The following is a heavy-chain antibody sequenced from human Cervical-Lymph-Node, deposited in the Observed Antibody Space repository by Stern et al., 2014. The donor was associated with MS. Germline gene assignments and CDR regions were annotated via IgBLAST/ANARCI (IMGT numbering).Heavy chain of an antibody. J-gene: IGHJ4*02. CDR3: ARGSVPATASIDY. Sequence: QVQLVQSGAEVKKPGASVKVSCKASGYTFTSYAMHWVRQAPGQRLEWMGWINAGNGNTKYSQKFQGRVTITRDTSASTAYMELSSLRSEDPAVYYCARGSVPATASIDYWGQGTLVTVSS. CDR2: INAGNGNT. D-gene: IGHD2-2*01. CDR1: GYTFTSYA. V-gene: IGHV1-3*01.